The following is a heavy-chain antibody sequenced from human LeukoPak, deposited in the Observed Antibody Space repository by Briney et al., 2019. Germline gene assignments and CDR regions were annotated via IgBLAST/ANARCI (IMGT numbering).Heavy chain of an antibody. CDR3: AKDSLDIVVVPAAIPHYYYYGMDV. J-gene: IGHJ6*02. CDR1: GFTFSSYG. D-gene: IGHD2-2*02. V-gene: IGHV3-30*18. Sequence: SGGSLRRSCAASGFTFSSYGMHWVRQAPGKGLEWVAVISYDGSNKYYADSVKGRFTISRDNSKNTLYLQMNSLRAEDTAVYYCAKDSLDIVVVPAAIPHYYYYGMDVWGQGTTVTVSS. CDR2: ISYDGSNK.